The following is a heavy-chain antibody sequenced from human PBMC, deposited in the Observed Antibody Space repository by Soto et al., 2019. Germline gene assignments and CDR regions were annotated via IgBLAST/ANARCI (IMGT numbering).Heavy chain of an antibody. V-gene: IGHV4-31*03. CDR3: ARGPNDFWSGYYSFYYYGMDV. CDR2: IYYSGST. J-gene: IGHJ6*02. CDR1: GGSISSGGYY. Sequence: QVQLQESGPGLVKPSQTLSLTCTVSGGSISSGGYYWSWIRQHPGKGLEWIGYIYYSGSTYYNPSLKSRVTISVDTSKNQFSPKLSSVTAADTAVYYCARGPNDFWSGYYSFYYYGMDVWGQGTTVTVSS. D-gene: IGHD3-3*01.